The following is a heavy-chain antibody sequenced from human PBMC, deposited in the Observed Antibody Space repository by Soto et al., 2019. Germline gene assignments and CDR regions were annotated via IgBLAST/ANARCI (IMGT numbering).Heavy chain of an antibody. J-gene: IGHJ4*02. CDR1: GFTFSSYG. Sequence: QVQLVESGGGVVQPGRSLRLSCAASGFTFSSYGMHWVRQAPGKGREWVALISSDGSNKYYADSVKGRFTISRDNSKNTLYLQMNTLRAEDTAVYYCAKVRADYYYGSGPFDYWGQGTLVTVSS. V-gene: IGHV3-30*18. CDR2: ISSDGSNK. CDR3: AKVRADYYYGSGPFDY. D-gene: IGHD3-10*01.